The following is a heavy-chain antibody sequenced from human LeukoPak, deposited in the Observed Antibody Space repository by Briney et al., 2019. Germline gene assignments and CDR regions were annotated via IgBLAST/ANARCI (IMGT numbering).Heavy chain of an antibody. D-gene: IGHD4-17*01. CDR2: ISSSSSYI. V-gene: IGHV3-21*01. J-gene: IGHJ4*02. Sequence: GGSLRLSCAASGFTFSSYSMNWVRQAPGKGLEWVSSISSSSSYIYYADSVKGRFTISRDNAKNSLYLQMNSLRVEDTAVYYCASDSRDYGDYARDYWGQGTLVTVSS. CDR1: GFTFSSYS. CDR3: ASDSRDYGDYARDY.